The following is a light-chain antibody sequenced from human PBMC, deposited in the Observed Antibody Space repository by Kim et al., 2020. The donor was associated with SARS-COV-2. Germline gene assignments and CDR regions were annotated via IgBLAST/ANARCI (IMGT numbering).Light chain of an antibody. V-gene: IGLV1-40*01. CDR1: DSTLGAGFD. CDR3: QSYDNGLSGVI. Sequence: QWVTISCTGSDSTLGAGFDVHWYQVLPGTAPKVLIYDNTNRASGVPDRFSGSKSGTSASLAITGLQAGDEADYYCQSYDNGLSGVIFGGGTQLTVL. CDR2: DNT. J-gene: IGLJ2*01.